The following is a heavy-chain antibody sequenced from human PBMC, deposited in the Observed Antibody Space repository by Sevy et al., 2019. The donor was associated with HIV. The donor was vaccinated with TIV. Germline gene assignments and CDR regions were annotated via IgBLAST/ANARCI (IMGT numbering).Heavy chain of an antibody. Sequence: ASVKVSCKASGYTFTSYGISWVRQAPGQGLEWMGWISAYNGNTNYAQKLQGRVTMTTETSTSTAYMGLRSLRSDDTAVYYCARDPLRRITMIVVASYYFDYWGQGTLVTVSS. CDR2: ISAYNGNT. V-gene: IGHV1-18*04. CDR1: GYTFTSYG. J-gene: IGHJ4*02. D-gene: IGHD3-22*01. CDR3: ARDPLRRITMIVVASYYFDY.